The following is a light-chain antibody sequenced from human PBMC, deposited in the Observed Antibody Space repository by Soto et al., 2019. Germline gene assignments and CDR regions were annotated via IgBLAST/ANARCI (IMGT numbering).Light chain of an antibody. Sequence: DIQMTQSPSTLSASVGDRVTITCRASQSISSWLAWYQQKPGKAPKLLIYDASSLESGVPSRFSGSGSGTEFTLTISSLQPDDSATYYCQQYNSYPWTFGHGTKVEIK. CDR2: DAS. CDR3: QQYNSYPWT. V-gene: IGKV1-5*01. CDR1: QSISSW. J-gene: IGKJ1*01.